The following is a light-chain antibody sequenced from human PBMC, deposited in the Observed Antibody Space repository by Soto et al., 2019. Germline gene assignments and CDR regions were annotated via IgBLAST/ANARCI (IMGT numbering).Light chain of an antibody. CDR3: QQYNNWPPFS. J-gene: IGKJ3*01. CDR1: QSVSGN. CDR2: GAS. V-gene: IGKV3-15*01. Sequence: EIVMTQSPATLSVSPGERATLSCRASQSVSGNLAWYQQKPGQAPRLLIYGASTRATGIPARFSGSGSETEFTLPISTLQSEDFAVYYCQQYNNWPPFSFGPGTKVDIK.